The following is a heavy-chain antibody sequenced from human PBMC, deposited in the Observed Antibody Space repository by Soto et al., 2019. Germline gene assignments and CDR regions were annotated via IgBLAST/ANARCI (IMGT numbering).Heavy chain of an antibody. CDR3: ARDARTSGNYVWFDP. CDR1: GYTFTCYY. V-gene: IGHV1-2*02. J-gene: IGHJ5*02. Sequence: GASVKVSCKASGYTFTCYYIHWVRQAPGQGLEWMGWINPNSGGTNYAQKFQGRVTMTRDTSISTAYMELSRLKSDDTAMYYCARDARTSGNYVWFDPWGQGTLVTVSS. CDR2: INPNSGGT. D-gene: IGHD1-26*01.